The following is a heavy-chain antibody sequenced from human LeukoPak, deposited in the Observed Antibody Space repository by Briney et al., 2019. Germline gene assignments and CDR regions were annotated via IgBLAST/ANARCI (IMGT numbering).Heavy chain of an antibody. V-gene: IGHV4-34*01. CDR1: GGSFSGYY. CDR3: AGNCSSTSCDSRNWFDP. CDR2: INHSGST. J-gene: IGHJ5*02. D-gene: IGHD2-2*02. Sequence: SETLSLTCAVYGGSFSGYYWSWIRQPPGKGLEWIGEINHSGSTNYNPSLRSRVTISVDTSKNQFSLKLSSVTAADTAVYYCAGNCSSTSCDSRNWFDPWGQGTLVTVSS.